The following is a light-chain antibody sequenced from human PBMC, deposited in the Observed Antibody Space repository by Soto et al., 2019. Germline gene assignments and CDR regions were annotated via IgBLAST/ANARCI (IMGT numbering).Light chain of an antibody. V-gene: IGKV3-20*01. CDR3: QQYGSSPVT. Sequence: EIVLTQSPGTLSLSPGERATLSCRASQSVSSSYLAWYQQKPGQAPRLLIYGASSRATGIPDRFSGGGSGTDFTLPISRLEPEDFAVYYGQQYGSSPVTFGPGTKVDIK. J-gene: IGKJ3*01. CDR2: GAS. CDR1: QSVSSSY.